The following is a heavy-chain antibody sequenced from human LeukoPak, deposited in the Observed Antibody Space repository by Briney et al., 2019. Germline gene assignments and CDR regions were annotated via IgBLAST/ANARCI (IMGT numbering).Heavy chain of an antibody. D-gene: IGHD3-9*01. CDR1: GYTFTSNY. Sequence: ASVKVSCKASGYTFTSNYIYWVRQAPGQGLEWMGWISAYNGNTNYAQKLQGRVTMTTDTSTSTAYMELRSLRSDDTAVYYCVTNYDILTGYPYWGQGTLVTVSS. CDR3: VTNYDILTGYPY. V-gene: IGHV1-18*04. J-gene: IGHJ4*02. CDR2: ISAYNGNT.